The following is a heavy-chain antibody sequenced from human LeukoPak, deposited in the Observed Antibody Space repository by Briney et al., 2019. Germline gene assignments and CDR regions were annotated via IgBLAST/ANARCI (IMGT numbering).Heavy chain of an antibody. J-gene: IGHJ4*02. CDR1: GFTFSSYW. CDR3: VRGLLGPDY. Sequence: GGSLRLSCAASGFTFSSYWMHWVRQAPGKGLMWVSRINNDGSGTVYADSVEGRFTISRDNAKNTLYLQMNSLRADDTAVYYCVRGLLGPDYWGQGTQATVSS. CDR2: INNDGSGT. D-gene: IGHD7-27*01. V-gene: IGHV3-74*01.